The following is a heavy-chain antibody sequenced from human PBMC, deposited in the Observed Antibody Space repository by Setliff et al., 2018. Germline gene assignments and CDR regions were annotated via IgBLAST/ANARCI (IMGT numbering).Heavy chain of an antibody. CDR2: INHRGST. CDR3: ARTSEELEIPVGPFYYYSYNMDVWGEGTTVTVSSGKNRTYYYHYYMDV. Sequence: SETLSLTCAVYGDSLSDYYWSWIRQAPGKGPEWIEEINHRGSTNYSPSLRSRVTMSVDTPTNQLSLKVFSVTAADTAVYYCARTSEELEIPVGPFYYYSYNMDVWGEGTTVTVSSGKNRTYYYHYYMDVWGKGTTVTVSS. V-gene: IGHV4-34*01. D-gene: IGHD3-16*01. CDR1: GDSLSDYY. J-gene: IGHJ6*03.